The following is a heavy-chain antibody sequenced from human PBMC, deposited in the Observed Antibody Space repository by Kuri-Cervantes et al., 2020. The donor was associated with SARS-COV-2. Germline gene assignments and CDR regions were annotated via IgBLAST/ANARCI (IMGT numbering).Heavy chain of an antibody. V-gene: IGHV1-69*05. D-gene: IGHD4-11*01. CDR2: IIPIFGTA. J-gene: IGHJ6*03. CDR1: GYTFTSYY. CDR3: ARSYSNYVGYYYYYMDV. Sequence: SVKVSCKASGYTFTSYYMHWVRQAPGQGLEWMGGIIPIFGTANYAQKFQGRVTITTDESTSTAYMELSSLRSEDTAVYYCARSYSNYVGYYYYYMDVWGKGTTVTVSS.